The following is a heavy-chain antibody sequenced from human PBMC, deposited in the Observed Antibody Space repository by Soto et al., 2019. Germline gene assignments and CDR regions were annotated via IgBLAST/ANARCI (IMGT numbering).Heavy chain of an antibody. CDR2: IDGDNGET. CDR1: GYSFTSYA. CDR3: ARGALKEESTGLHRRLAP. J-gene: IGHJ5*02. Sequence: VASVKVSCKAPGYSFTSYAMKWVRLAPGQRLEWMGWIDGDNGETKYSGSLQGRVAITRDTSASTAYMELTSLTSEDTAIYFCARGALKEESTGLHRRLAPWGQGTPVTVSS. D-gene: IGHD1-1*01. V-gene: IGHV1-3*01.